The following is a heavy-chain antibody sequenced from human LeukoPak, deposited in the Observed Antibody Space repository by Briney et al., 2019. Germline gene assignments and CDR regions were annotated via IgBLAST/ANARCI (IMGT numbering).Heavy chain of an antibody. CDR2: ISSSSSYI. CDR1: GFTFSSYS. V-gene: IGHV3-21*01. CDR3: ARDSYYDSSGYYYRSWFDP. J-gene: IGHJ5*02. Sequence: GGSLRLSCAASGFTFSSYSMNWVRQAPGKGLEWVSPISSSSSYIYYADSVKGRFTISRDNAKNSLYLQMNSLRAEDTAVYYCARDSYYDSSGYYYRSWFDPWGQGTLVTVSS. D-gene: IGHD3-22*01.